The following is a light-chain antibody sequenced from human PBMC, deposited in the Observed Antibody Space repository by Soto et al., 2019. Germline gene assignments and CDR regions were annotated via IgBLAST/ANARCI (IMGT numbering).Light chain of an antibody. J-gene: IGKJ1*01. CDR1: QSVTTY. CDR2: AAY. CDR3: KQSYSIPRT. V-gene: IGKV1-39*01. Sequence: QLTQSPSSLAASVGARVTITCRASQSVTTYLNWYQQKPGRAHDLLIYAAYTLQSGVHSRFSGSGSGTDFTLTIRSLQAEDFATYYCKQSYSIPRTFGQGTKVDIK.